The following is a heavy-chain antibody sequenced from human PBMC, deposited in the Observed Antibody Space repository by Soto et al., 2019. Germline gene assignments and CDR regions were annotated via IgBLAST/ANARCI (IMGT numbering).Heavy chain of an antibody. Sequence: QVQLVQSGAEVKKPGSSVKVSCKASGGTFSSYAISWVRQAPGQGLEWMGGIIPIFGTANYAQKFQGRVTITADESTSTAYMELSSLSSEDTAVYYCASEKARGYCISTSCYEYFQHWGQGTLVTVSS. V-gene: IGHV1-69*12. CDR1: GGTFSSYA. CDR2: IIPIFGTA. D-gene: IGHD2-2*01. J-gene: IGHJ1*01. CDR3: ASEKARGYCISTSCYEYFQH.